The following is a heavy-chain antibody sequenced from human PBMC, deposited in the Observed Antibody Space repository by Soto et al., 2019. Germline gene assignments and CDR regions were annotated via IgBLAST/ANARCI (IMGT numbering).Heavy chain of an antibody. V-gene: IGHV3-30*18. J-gene: IGHJ4*02. Sequence: QVQLVESGGGVVQPGRSLRLSCAASGFTFSSYGMHWVRQAPGKGLEWVAIISYDGSNKYYADSVKGRFTISRDNSKNTLYLQLNSLIAEDTAVYYWAKDRFLMVVAAPFDYWGQGILVTVSA. CDR3: AKDRFLMVVAAPFDY. D-gene: IGHD2-15*01. CDR1: GFTFSSYG. CDR2: ISYDGSNK.